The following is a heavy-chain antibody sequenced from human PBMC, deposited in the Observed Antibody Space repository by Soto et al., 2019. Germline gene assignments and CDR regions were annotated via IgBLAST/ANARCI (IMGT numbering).Heavy chain of an antibody. J-gene: IGHJ6*02. D-gene: IGHD3-10*01. CDR1: GGSISSGGYY. V-gene: IGHV4-31*03. CDR3: ARDYGSGDYYYGMDV. Sequence: QVQLQESGPGLVKPSQTLSLTCTVSGGSISSGGYYWSWIRQHPGKGLEWIGYIYYSGSTYYNPSLKSRVTIAEDRSMXQFSRKLSSVTAADTAVYYCARDYGSGDYYYGMDVWGQGTTVTVSS. CDR2: IYYSGST.